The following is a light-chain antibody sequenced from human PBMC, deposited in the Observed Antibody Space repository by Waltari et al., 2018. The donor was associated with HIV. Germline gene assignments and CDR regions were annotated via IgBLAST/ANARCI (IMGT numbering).Light chain of an antibody. V-gene: IGKV4-1*01. CDR3: QQYYTTPRT. CDR1: QSVFDNSADKNY. J-gene: IGKJ1*01. CDR2: WAS. Sequence: DIVMTQSPESLAVSLGERATINCKASQSVFDNSADKNYLTWYQQKPGQPPKLLIYWASTRESGVPDRFNGSGSGTDFTLTITSLQAEDAAVYYCQQYYTTPRTFGQGTKVEI.